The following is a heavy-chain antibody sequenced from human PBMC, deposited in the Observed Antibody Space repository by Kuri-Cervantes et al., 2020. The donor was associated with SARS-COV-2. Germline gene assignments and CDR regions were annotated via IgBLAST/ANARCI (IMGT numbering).Heavy chain of an antibody. Sequence: ASVKVSCKASGYTFTGYYMHWVRQAPGQGLEWMGWINPNSGGTNYAQKFQGRVTMTRDTSISTAYMELSRLRSDDTAVYYCARPPADYYYMDVWGKGITVTVSS. CDR2: INPNSGGT. CDR3: ARPPADYYYMDV. V-gene: IGHV1-2*02. CDR1: GYTFTGYY. J-gene: IGHJ6*03.